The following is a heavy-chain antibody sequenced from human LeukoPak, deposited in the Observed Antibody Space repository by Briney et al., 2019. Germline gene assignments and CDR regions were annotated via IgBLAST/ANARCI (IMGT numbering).Heavy chain of an antibody. CDR1: GFTFSSYA. V-gene: IGHV3-30*04. Sequence: GGSLRLSCAASGFTFSSYAMHWVRQAPGKGLEWVAVISYDGSNKYYADSVKGRFTISRDNSKNTLYLQMNSLRAEDTAVYYCANTMYSSGWSPFDYWGQGTLVTVSS. CDR3: ANTMYSSGWSPFDY. J-gene: IGHJ4*02. D-gene: IGHD6-19*01. CDR2: ISYDGSNK.